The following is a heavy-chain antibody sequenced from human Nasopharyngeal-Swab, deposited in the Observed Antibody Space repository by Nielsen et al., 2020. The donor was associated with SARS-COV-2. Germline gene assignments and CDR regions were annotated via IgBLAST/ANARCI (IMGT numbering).Heavy chain of an antibody. Sequence: ASVKVSCKASGYTFTGYYMHWVRQAPGQGLEWMGIINPSGGSTSYAQKFQGRVTMTRDTSTSTVYMELSSLRSEDTAVYYCARDLGGSYQYYYYGMDVWGQGTTVTVSS. V-gene: IGHV1-46*01. J-gene: IGHJ6*02. CDR2: INPSGGST. CDR3: ARDLGGSYQYYYYGMDV. CDR1: GYTFTGYY. D-gene: IGHD1-26*01.